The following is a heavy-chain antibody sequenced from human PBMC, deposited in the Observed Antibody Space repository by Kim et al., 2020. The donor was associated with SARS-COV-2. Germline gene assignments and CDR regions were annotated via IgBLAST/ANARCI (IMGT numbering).Heavy chain of an antibody. J-gene: IGHJ4*02. Sequence: YAQKLQGRITMTTDTSTSTAYMELRSLRSDDTAVYYCASLGGGSGSLNNWGQGTLVTVSS. CDR3: ASLGGGSGSLNN. V-gene: IGHV1-18*01. D-gene: IGHD3-10*01.